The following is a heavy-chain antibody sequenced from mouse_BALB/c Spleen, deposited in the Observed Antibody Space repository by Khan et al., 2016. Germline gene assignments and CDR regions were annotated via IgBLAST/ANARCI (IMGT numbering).Heavy chain of an antibody. D-gene: IGHD1-1*01. CDR3: ARSPTEAMDY. J-gene: IGHJ4*01. CDR2: INTYTGEP. V-gene: IGHV9-3-1*01. Sequence: QIQLVQSGPELKKPGETVKISCKASGYTFTNYGMNWVKQAPGKGLKWMGWINTYTGEPTYADDFKGRFAFSLETSASTAYLQINNLKNEDTATYYCARSPTEAMDYWGQRTSVTVSS. CDR1: GYTFTNYG.